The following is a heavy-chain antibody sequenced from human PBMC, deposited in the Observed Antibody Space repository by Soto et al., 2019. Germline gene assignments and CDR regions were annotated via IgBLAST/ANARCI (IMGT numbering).Heavy chain of an antibody. D-gene: IGHD3-3*01. CDR1: SDSISRYY. CDR2: VYHTGRT. CDR3: ARDFAYFDS. V-gene: IGHV4-59*01. J-gene: IGHJ4*02. Sequence: SETLSLTCTVSSDSISRYYWSWIRQPPGKGLEWIGYVYHTGRTSYNPSLKSRVSISMDTSKNQFSLNLDSVTAADTAVYFCARDFAYFDSWGQGTLVTVSS.